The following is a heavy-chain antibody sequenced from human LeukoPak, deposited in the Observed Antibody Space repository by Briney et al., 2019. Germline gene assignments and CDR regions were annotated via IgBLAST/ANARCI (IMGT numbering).Heavy chain of an antibody. V-gene: IGHV4-4*07. Sequence: PSETLSLTCTVSGGSISTYYWSWIRQPAGKGLEWIGRIYSSGSTNYNPSLQSRVTMSVDTSKSQFSLKLSSVTAADTAVYYCARQAYDTGYDAFDIWGQGTMVTVSS. CDR3: ARQAYDTGYDAFDI. J-gene: IGHJ3*02. CDR1: GGSISTYY. CDR2: IYSSGST. D-gene: IGHD3-22*01.